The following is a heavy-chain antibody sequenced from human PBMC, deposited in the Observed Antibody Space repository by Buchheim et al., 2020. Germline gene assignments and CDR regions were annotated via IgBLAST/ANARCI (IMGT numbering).Heavy chain of an antibody. CDR1: GYTFTSYY. CDR3: ARDKVTAIGSEYWFDP. Sequence: QVQLVQSGAEVKKPGASVKVSCKASGYTFTSYYMHWVRQAPGQGLEWMGIINPSGGSTSYAQKFQGRVTMTRDKSKGKGHMELSSLRSEDTAVYYCARDKVTAIGSEYWFDPWGQGTL. D-gene: IGHD2-21*02. V-gene: IGHV1-46*01. CDR2: INPSGGST. J-gene: IGHJ5*02.